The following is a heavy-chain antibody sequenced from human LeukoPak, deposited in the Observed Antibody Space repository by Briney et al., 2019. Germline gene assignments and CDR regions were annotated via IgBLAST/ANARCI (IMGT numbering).Heavy chain of an antibody. D-gene: IGHD5-24*01. CDR1: GFTFSSYA. Sequence: GGSRRLSCAASGFTFSSYAMSWVRQAPGKGLEWVSAISGSGGSTYYADSVKGRFTISRDNAKKSLYLQMNSLRAEDTAVYYCARCRDGIVFDYWGQGALVTVSS. J-gene: IGHJ4*02. V-gene: IGHV3-23*01. CDR2: ISGSGGST. CDR3: ARCRDGIVFDY.